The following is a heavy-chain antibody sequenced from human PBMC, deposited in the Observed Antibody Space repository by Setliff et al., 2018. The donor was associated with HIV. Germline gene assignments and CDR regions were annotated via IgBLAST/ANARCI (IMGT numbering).Heavy chain of an antibody. J-gene: IGHJ4*02. CDR3: ARSTLFLDILNAPFDL. Sequence: KPSETLSLTCTVSGGSISSYYWSWIRQPAGKGLEWVGSIYYTGSTYYYPSLKNRVTISVDTSKNQISLKVNFLTAADTAVYYCARSTLFLDILNAPFDLWGQGILVTVSS. D-gene: IGHD3-9*01. CDR2: IYYTGST. CDR1: GGSISSYY. V-gene: IGHV4-59*04.